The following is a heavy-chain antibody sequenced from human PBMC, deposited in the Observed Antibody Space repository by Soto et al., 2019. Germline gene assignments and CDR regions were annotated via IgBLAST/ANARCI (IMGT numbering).Heavy chain of an antibody. CDR3: ARGGQQPVTKWFDP. CDR2: IYYTGTT. D-gene: IGHD6-13*01. Sequence: SETLSLTCTVSGGSISSYYWIWIRQPPGKGLEYIGYIYYTGTTNYNPSLRNRVTISVDTSKNQFSLKLTSVTAADTAVYYCARGGQQPVTKWFDPWGQGTLVTVSS. V-gene: IGHV4-59*01. CDR1: GGSISSYY. J-gene: IGHJ5*02.